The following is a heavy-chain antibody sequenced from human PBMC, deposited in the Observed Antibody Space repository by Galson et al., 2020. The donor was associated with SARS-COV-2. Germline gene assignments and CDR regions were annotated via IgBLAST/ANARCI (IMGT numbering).Heavy chain of an antibody. D-gene: IGHD6-19*01. Sequence: DPGGSPRLSCPDSGFSFRDSAMHSVRQAPANGPEWVACISWNAGRLFYGDSVTGRVAISRDNSRNTLFLQVNSLTVEDTAVYYCARETYSSGWAQNYYLDFWGQGTPVTVSS. J-gene: IGHJ4*02. V-gene: IGHV3-30*01. CDR3: ARETYSSGWAQNYYLDF. CDR1: GFSFRDSA. CDR2: ISWNAGRL.